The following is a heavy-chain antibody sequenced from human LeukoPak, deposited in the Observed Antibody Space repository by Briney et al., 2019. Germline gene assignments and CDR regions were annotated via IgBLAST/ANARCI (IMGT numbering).Heavy chain of an antibody. Sequence: SETLSLTCTVSGGSISPYYWSWIRQPPGKGLEWIGYIYFSGNTNYNPSLKSRVTISLHTSKNQFSLNLSSVTAADTAVYYCARSPTYYSDSNGYPRGFVYWGQGTLVTVSS. J-gene: IGHJ4*02. CDR3: ARSPTYYSDSNGYPRGFVY. CDR2: IYFSGNT. CDR1: GGSISPYY. D-gene: IGHD3-22*01. V-gene: IGHV4-59*01.